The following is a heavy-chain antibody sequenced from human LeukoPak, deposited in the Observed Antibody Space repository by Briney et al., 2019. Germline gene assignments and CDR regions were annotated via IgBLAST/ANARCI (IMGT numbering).Heavy chain of an antibody. Sequence: SETLSLTCTVSGGSISSGGYYWSWIRQHPGKGLEWIGYIYYSGSTYYNPSLKSRVTISVDTSKNQFSLKLSSVTAADTAVYYCAREPTTVTTTGYWGQGTLVTVSS. CDR3: AREPTTVTTTGY. CDR2: IYYSGST. D-gene: IGHD4-17*01. CDR1: GGSISSGGYY. V-gene: IGHV4-31*03. J-gene: IGHJ4*02.